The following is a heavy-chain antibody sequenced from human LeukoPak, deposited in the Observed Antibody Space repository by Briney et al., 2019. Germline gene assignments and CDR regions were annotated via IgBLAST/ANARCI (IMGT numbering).Heavy chain of an antibody. Sequence: GGSLRLSCAASGFTVSANYMNWVRQAPGKGLEWVSVVYMGGTTYYADSVKGRFTISRDSTKNTIYLQMNNLRAEGTAVYYCARGLLRDGYTYTYSFGYWGQGALVTVSS. J-gene: IGHJ4*02. CDR2: VYMGGTT. D-gene: IGHD5-18*01. CDR3: ARGLLRDGYTYTYSFGY. CDR1: GFTVSANY. V-gene: IGHV3-66*01.